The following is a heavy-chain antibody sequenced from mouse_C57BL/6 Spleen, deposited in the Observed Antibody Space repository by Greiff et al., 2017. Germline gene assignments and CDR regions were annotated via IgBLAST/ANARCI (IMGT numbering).Heavy chain of an antibody. CDR2: INSDGGST. D-gene: IGHD1-1*01. CDR3: ARHQNYYGSSYGAMDY. V-gene: IGHV5-2*01. J-gene: IGHJ4*01. CDR1: EYEFPSHD. Sequence: EVQLQESGGGLVQPGESLKLSCESNEYEFPSHDMSWFRKTPEKRLELVAAINSDGGSTYYPDTMERRFIISRDNTKKTLYLQMSSLRSEDTALYYCARHQNYYGSSYGAMDYWGQGTSVTVSA.